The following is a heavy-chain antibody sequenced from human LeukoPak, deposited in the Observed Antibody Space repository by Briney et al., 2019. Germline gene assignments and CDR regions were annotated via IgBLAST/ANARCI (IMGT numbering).Heavy chain of an antibody. CDR1: GFTFSSYA. Sequence: GGSLRLSCAGSGFTFSSYAMHWVRQAPGKGLEWVAVISYDGSNKYYADSVKGRFTISRDNSKNTLYLQMNSLRAEDTAVYYCARDRGSYSYYYYGMDVWGQGTTVTVSS. V-gene: IGHV3-30-3*01. CDR2: ISYDGSNK. D-gene: IGHD1-26*01. J-gene: IGHJ6*02. CDR3: ARDRGSYSYYYYGMDV.